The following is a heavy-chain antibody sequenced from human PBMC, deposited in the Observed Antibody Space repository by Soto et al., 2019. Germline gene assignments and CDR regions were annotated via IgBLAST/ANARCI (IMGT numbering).Heavy chain of an antibody. J-gene: IGHJ4*02. V-gene: IGHV3-23*01. D-gene: IGHD4-17*01. CDR1: GFTFSSYV. CDR3: AKQGPLPYGELDY. CDR2: ISGSGGST. Sequence: QPGGSLRLSCAASGFTFSSYVMSWVRQAPGKGLEWVSGISGSGGSTYYADSVKGRFTISRDNSKNTLYLQMNSLRAEDTAVYYCAKQGPLPYGELDYWGQGTLVTVSS.